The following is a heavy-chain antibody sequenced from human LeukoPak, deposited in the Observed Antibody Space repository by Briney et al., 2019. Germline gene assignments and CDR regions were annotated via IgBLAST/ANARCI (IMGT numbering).Heavy chain of an antibody. CDR2: ISASGSST. Sequence: GGSLRLSCVASGFTFRTNAMSWVRQAPGQGLEWVSSISASGSSTWYADSVKGRFTIYRENSKNTLSLQMNSLRVEDTALDYCVTNYGDYVNWFDPWGRGTLVIVSS. V-gene: IGHV3-23*01. CDR3: VTNYGDYVNWFDP. CDR1: GFTFRTNA. J-gene: IGHJ5*02. D-gene: IGHD4-17*01.